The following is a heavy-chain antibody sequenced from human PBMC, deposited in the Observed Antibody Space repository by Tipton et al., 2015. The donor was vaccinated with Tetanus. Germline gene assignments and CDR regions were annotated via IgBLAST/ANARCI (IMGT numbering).Heavy chain of an antibody. CDR1: GGPISSGGYS. CDR3: AREGVGSSLPFDI. CDR2: IYHSGST. Sequence: TLSLTCAVSGGPISSGGYSWSWIRQPPGKGLEWIGYIYHSGSTYYNPSLKSRVTISVDISKDQFSLKLSSVTAADTAVYYCAREGVGSSLPFDIWGQGTMVTVSS. V-gene: IGHV4-30-2*01. D-gene: IGHD1-26*01. J-gene: IGHJ3*02.